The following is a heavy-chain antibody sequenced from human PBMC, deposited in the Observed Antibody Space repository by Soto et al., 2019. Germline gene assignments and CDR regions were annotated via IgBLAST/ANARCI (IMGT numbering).Heavy chain of an antibody. CDR1: VGSISSSNG. D-gene: IGHD6-13*01. Sequence: SETLSLTCAVSVGSISSSNGCSGVRQPPGKGLEWIGEIYHSWSTNYNPSLKSRVTISVHKSKNRFSLKLSSVTAADTAVYYGARVGGIVDYCGQGTLVTVSS. V-gene: IGHV4-4*02. CDR3: ARVGGIVDY. J-gene: IGHJ4*02. CDR2: IYHSWST.